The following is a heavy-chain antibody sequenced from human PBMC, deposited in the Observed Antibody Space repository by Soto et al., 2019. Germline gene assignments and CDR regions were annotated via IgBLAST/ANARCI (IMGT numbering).Heavy chain of an antibody. CDR1: GYSFTSYW. CDR3: ASYCSGGSCYSLDAFDI. D-gene: IGHD2-15*01. CDR2: IYPGDSDT. V-gene: IGHV5-51*01. Sequence: GESLKISCKGSGYSFTSYWIGWVRQMPGKGLEWMGIIYPGDSDTRYSPSFQGQVTISADKSISTAYLQWSSLKASDTAIYYCASYCSGGSCYSLDAFDIWGQGTMVTVSS. J-gene: IGHJ3*02.